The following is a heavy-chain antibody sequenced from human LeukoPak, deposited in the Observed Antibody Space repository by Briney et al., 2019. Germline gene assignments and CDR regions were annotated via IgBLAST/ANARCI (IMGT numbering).Heavy chain of an antibody. D-gene: IGHD6-25*01. V-gene: IGHV3-30*18. CDR3: AKDSQALRGYPDV. Sequence: GGSLRLSCAASGFTFSSYGMHWVRQAPGKGLEWVAVISYDGSNKYYADSVKGRFTISRDNSKNTLYLQMNSLGAGDTAVYYCAKDSQALRGYPDVWGQGTLVTVSS. CDR1: GFTFSSYG. J-gene: IGHJ4*02. CDR2: ISYDGSNK.